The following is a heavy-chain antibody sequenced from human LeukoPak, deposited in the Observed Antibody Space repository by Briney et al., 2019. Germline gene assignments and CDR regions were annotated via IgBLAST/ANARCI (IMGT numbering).Heavy chain of an antibody. J-gene: IGHJ4*02. CDR3: AGDHNYAFDN. CDR1: GFPFSEYS. CDR2: IGISSGNT. V-gene: IGHV3-11*06. Sequence: GGSLRLSCAASGFPFSEYSMNWVRQAPGKGLEWISYIGISSGNTKYADSVKGRFTISGDNAKNSLYLQMNSLRVEDTAVYYCAGDHNYAFDNWGQGTLVTVSS. D-gene: IGHD1-1*01.